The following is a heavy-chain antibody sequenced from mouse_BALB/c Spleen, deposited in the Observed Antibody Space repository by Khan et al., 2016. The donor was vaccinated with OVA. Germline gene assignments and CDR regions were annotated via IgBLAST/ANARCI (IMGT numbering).Heavy chain of an antibody. CDR1: GFTFSSYS. V-gene: IGHV5-6*01. Sequence: EVELVESGGDLVKPGGSLKFSCAASGFTFSSYSMSWVRQTPDKRLEWVATISSGGDYPYYSDNVKGRFTFSRENAKNTLYLQMSSLKSEDTAMYYCASHLTGSFAYWGQGTLVTVSA. CDR2: ISSGGDYP. CDR3: ASHLTGSFAY. J-gene: IGHJ3*01. D-gene: IGHD4-1*01.